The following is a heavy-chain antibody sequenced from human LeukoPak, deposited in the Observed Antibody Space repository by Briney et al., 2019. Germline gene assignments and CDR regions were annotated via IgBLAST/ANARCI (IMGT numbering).Heavy chain of an antibody. J-gene: IGHJ6*02. V-gene: IGHV4-34*01. Sequence: SETLSLTCAVYGGSFSGYYWSWIRQPPGKGLEWIGEINHSGSTNYNPSLKSRVTISVDTSKNQFSLKLSSVTAADTAVYYCARSPGYYGSGSYYPQYYYGMDVWGQGTTVTVSS. CDR3: ARSPGYYGSGSYYPQYYYGMDV. D-gene: IGHD3-10*01. CDR2: INHSGST. CDR1: GGSFSGYY.